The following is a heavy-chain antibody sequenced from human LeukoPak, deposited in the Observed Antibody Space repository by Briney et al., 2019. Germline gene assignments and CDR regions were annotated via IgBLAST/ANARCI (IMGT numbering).Heavy chain of an antibody. V-gene: IGHV6-1*01. D-gene: IGHD3-10*01. J-gene: IGHJ4*02. CDR3: AREEAGTYGFQY. CDR2: AYYRSQWYN. CDR1: GDSVSSNSGA. Sequence: SQTLSLTCAIFGDSVSSNSGAWNWIRQSPSRGLEWLGRAYYRSQWYNDYAFSVKGRIAINADASKNHFSLQLNSVTPEDTAVYYCAREEAGTYGFQYWGQGTLVTVSS.